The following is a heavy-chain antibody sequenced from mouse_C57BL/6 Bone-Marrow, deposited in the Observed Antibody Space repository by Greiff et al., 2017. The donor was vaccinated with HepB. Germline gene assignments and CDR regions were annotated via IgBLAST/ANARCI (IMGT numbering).Heavy chain of an antibody. CDR3: ARDGDYSNFAMDY. CDR1: GFTFSSYA. D-gene: IGHD2-5*01. CDR2: ISDGGSYT. V-gene: IGHV5-4*01. Sequence: DVQLVDSGGGLVKPGGSLKLSCAASGFTFSSYAMSWVRQTPEKRLEWVATISDGGSYTYYPDNVKGRFTISRDNAKNNLYLQMSHLKSEDTAMYYCARDGDYSNFAMDYWGQGTSVTVSS. J-gene: IGHJ4*01.